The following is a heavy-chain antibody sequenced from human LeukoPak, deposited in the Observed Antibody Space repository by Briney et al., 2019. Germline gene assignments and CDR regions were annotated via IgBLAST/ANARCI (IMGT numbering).Heavy chain of an antibody. D-gene: IGHD3-16*01. CDR2: INHSGST. CDR3: ARDPFRSSFDY. J-gene: IGHJ4*02. Sequence: SETLSLTCAVYGGSFSGYYWSWIRQPPGKGLEWIGEINHSGSTNYNPSLKSRVTISVDTSKNQFSLKLTAVPAADAAVYYCARDPFRSSFDYWGQGTRVTVSS. CDR1: GGSFSGYY. V-gene: IGHV4-34*01.